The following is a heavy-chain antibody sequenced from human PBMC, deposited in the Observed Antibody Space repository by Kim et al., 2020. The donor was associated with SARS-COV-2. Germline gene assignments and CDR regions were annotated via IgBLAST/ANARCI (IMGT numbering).Heavy chain of an antibody. CDR1: GYTFTGYY. CDR3: ATYCGGDCPPRFDY. D-gene: IGHD2-21*01. J-gene: IGHJ4*02. CDR2: INPNSGGT. V-gene: IGHV1-2*02. Sequence: ASVKVSCKASGYTFTGYYMHWVRQAPGQGLEWMGWINPNSGGTNYAQKFQGRVTMTRDTSISTAYMELSRLRSDDTAVYYCATYCGGDCPPRFDYWGQGTLVTVSS.